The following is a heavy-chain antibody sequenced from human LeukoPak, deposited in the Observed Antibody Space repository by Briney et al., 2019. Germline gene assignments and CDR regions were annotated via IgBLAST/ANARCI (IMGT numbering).Heavy chain of an antibody. J-gene: IGHJ4*02. D-gene: IGHD5-24*01. Sequence: ASVKVSCKASGYTFTNYGINWVRQAPGQGLEWMGWISGYNGDINYAQRLQGRVTMTTDTSTSTAYTELRSLSSDDTAVYYCARVLSREGYFDYWGQGTLVTVSS. CDR3: ARVLSREGYFDY. CDR1: GYTFTNYG. CDR2: ISGYNGDI. V-gene: IGHV1-18*01.